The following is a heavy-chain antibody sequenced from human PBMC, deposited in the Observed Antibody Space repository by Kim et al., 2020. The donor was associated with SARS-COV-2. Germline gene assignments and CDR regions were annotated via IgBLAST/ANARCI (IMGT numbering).Heavy chain of an antibody. V-gene: IGHV3-21*01. J-gene: IGHJ4*02. CDR3: ARDPTRD. Sequence: SSSYIYYADSVKGRFTISRDNAKNSLYLQMNSLRAEDTAVYYCARDPTRDWGQGTLVTVSS. CDR2: SSSYI.